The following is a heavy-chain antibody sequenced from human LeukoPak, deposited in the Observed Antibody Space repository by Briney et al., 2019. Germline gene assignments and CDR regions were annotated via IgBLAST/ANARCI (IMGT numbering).Heavy chain of an antibody. D-gene: IGHD5-18*01. CDR2: ISYSGGGI. Sequence: GGSLRLSCAASEFTFSNYDMSWVRLAPRKGLEWVSFISYSGGGIHYADSVKGRFTISRDNSKNTLYLLMNSLRAEDTAVYYCAKDLRYSYGLSFYYYYYYMDVWGKGTTVTISS. J-gene: IGHJ6*03. V-gene: IGHV3-23*01. CDR1: EFTFSNYD. CDR3: AKDLRYSYGLSFYYYYYYMDV.